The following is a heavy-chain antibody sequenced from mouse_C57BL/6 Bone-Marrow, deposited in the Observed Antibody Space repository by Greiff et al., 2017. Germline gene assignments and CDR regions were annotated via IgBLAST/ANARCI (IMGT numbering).Heavy chain of an antibody. J-gene: IGHJ3*01. CDR1: GYSFTDYN. CDR2: INPNYGTT. D-gene: IGHD1-1*01. Sequence: EVKLVESGPELVKPGASVKISCKASGYSFTDYNMNWVKQSNGKSLEWIGVINPNYGTTSYNQKFKGKATLTVYQSSSTAYMQLNSLTSEDSAVYYCARRAGSSPWFAYWGQGTLVTVSA. V-gene: IGHV1-39*01. CDR3: ARRAGSSPWFAY.